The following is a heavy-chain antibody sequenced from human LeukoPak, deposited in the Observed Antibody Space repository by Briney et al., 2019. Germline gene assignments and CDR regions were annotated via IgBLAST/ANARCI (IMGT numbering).Heavy chain of an antibody. D-gene: IGHD4-17*01. J-gene: IGHJ4*02. CDR2: LYADGKT. CDR1: GVPVTGNY. V-gene: IGHV3-66*01. Sequence: GGSLRLSCASSGVPVTGNYWHWVRQRPGKRLEWISILYADGKTLYADAVKGRFTFSRDSSKNTLALQMNSLRVEDTAVYYCTYGDYPLTYWGQGTLVTVSS. CDR3: TYGDYPLTY.